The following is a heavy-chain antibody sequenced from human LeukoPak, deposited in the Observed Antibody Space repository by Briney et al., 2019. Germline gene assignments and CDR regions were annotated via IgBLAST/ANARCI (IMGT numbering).Heavy chain of an antibody. Sequence: KPGESLKISCKGSGYSFTSYWIGWVRQMPGKGLEWMGIIYPGDSDTRYSPSFQGQVTISADKSISTAYLQWSSLKASDTAMYYCARLAYCGGDCSYYYFDYWGQGTLVTVSS. CDR2: IYPGDSDT. D-gene: IGHD2-21*02. CDR1: GYSFTSYW. V-gene: IGHV5-51*01. J-gene: IGHJ4*02. CDR3: ARLAYCGGDCSYYYFDY.